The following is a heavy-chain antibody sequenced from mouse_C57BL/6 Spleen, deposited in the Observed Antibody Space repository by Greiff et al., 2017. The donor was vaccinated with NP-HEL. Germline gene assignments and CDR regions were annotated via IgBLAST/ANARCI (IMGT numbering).Heavy chain of an antibody. CDR1: GYSFTGYY. V-gene: IGHV1-42*01. CDR2: INPSTGGT. Sequence: EVKLVESGPELVKPGASVKISCKASGYSFTGYYMNWVKQSPEKSLEWIGEINPSTGGTTYNQKFKAKATLTVDKSSSTAYMQLKSLTSEDSAVYYCARRGYFDYWGQGTTLTVSS. CDR3: ARRGYFDY. J-gene: IGHJ2*01.